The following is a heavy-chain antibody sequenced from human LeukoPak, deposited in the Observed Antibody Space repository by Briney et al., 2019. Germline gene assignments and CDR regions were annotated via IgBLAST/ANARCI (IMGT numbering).Heavy chain of an antibody. V-gene: IGHV3-23*01. CDR2: ISGSGGNT. D-gene: IGHD2-15*01. J-gene: IGHJ4*02. Sequence: GGSLRLSCAASGFTFSSYAMSWVRQAPGKGLEWVSAISGSGGNTYYADSVKGRFTISRDNSKNTLYLQMNSLRAEDTAVYYCAKAGAVVVVAAKYFDYWGQGTLVTVSS. CDR3: AKAGAVVVVAAKYFDY. CDR1: GFTFSSYA.